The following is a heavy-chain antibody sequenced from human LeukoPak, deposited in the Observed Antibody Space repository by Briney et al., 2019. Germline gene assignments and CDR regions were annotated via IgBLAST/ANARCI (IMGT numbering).Heavy chain of an antibody. Sequence: PGGSLRLSCAASGFTFSSYWMNWVRQAPGKGLEWVANIKQDGSEKYYVDSVKGRFTISRDNAKNSLYLQMYSLRAEDTAVYYCARGGNSSPKGRPSHSWYFDLWGRGTPVTVSS. CDR1: GFTFSSYW. J-gene: IGHJ2*01. V-gene: IGHV3-7*05. CDR2: IKQDGSEK. CDR3: ARGGNSSPKGRPSHSWYFDL. D-gene: IGHD6-13*01.